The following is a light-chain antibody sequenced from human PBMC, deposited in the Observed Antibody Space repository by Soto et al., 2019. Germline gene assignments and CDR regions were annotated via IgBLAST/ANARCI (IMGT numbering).Light chain of an antibody. CDR1: QSVRTS. CDR2: DAS. Sequence: EVVLTQSPATLSLSXGERATLSXXASQSVRTSLAWYQHKPGQAPRLVIYDASLRANGVPARFGGSGSGTDFTLTINSLEPEDFAVYYCQQRNVGPPITFGQGTRLEVK. CDR3: QQRNVGPPIT. J-gene: IGKJ5*01. V-gene: IGKV3-11*01.